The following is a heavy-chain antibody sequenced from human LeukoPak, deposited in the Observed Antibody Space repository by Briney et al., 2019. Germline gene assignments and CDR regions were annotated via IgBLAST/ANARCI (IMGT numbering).Heavy chain of an antibody. CDR1: GYSMRSYY. CDR2: IDDSGNT. D-gene: IGHD6-13*01. J-gene: IGHJ3*01. Sequence: SETLSLTCIVSGYSMRSYYWSWVRQFPGKGLEWIGYIDDSGNTTYNPSLQSRVTISRDTSKNQFSLNLNSVTAADTAVYYCARDGGGTAWYVAFDFWGQGTVVTVSS. CDR3: ARDGGGTAWYVAFDF. V-gene: IGHV4-59*01.